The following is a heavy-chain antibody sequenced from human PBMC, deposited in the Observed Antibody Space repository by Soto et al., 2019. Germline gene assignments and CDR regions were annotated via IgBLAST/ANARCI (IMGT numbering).Heavy chain of an antibody. J-gene: IGHJ5*02. CDR3: ARGCDYSNYFWFDP. Sequence: PSETLSLTCTVSGGSVSSGSYYWSWIRQPPGKGLEWIGYIYYSGSTNYNPSLKSRVTISVDTSKNQFSLKLSSVTAADTAVYYYARGCDYSNYFWFDPWGQGTLVTVSS. V-gene: IGHV4-61*01. D-gene: IGHD4-4*01. CDR1: GGSVSSGSYY. CDR2: IYYSGST.